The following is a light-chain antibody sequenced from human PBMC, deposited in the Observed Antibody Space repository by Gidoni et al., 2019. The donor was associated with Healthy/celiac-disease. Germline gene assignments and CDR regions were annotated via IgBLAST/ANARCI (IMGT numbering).Light chain of an antibody. V-gene: IGKV2-28*01. J-gene: IGKJ2*01. CDR1: QSLLHSNGYNY. Sequence: DIVMTQSPLSLPVTPGEPASISCRSSQSLLHSNGYNYLDWYLQKPGQSPQLLIYLGSNRASGVPDRFSGSGSGTDFTLKISGVEAADVGVYYCMQALQTPEYTFGQGTKLEIK. CDR2: LGS. CDR3: MQALQTPEYT.